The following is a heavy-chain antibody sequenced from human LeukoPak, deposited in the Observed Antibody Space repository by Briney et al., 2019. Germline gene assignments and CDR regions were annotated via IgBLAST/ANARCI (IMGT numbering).Heavy chain of an antibody. J-gene: IGHJ6*02. Sequence: GASVKVSCKASGYTFTSYYMHWVRQAPGQGLEWMGIINPSGGSTSYAQMFQGRVTMTRDTSTSTVYMELSSLRSEDTAVYYCARASSRYYGMDVWGQGTTVTVSS. V-gene: IGHV1-46*01. CDR3: ARASSRYYGMDV. CDR2: INPSGGST. CDR1: GYTFTSYY.